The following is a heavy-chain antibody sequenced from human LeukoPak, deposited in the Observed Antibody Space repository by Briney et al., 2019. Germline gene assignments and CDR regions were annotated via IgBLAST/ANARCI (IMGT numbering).Heavy chain of an antibody. D-gene: IGHD3-3*01. V-gene: IGHV1-18*01. CDR2: ISGYNGNT. Sequence: ASVKVSCKASGYTFSTYGISWVRQAPGQGLEWMGWISGYNGNTKYAQNVQGRVTMTTDTSTSTAYMELSSLRSDDTAVYYCARASVGSRGYWSAAFHPNEYWGQGTLVTVSS. CDR1: GYTFSTYG. J-gene: IGHJ4*02. CDR3: ARASVGSRGYWSAAFHPNEY.